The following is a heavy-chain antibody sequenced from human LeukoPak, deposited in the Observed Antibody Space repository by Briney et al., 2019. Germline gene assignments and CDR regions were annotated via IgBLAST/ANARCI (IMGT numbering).Heavy chain of an antibody. J-gene: IGHJ4*02. CDR3: AREGWEELGHYFDY. Sequence: GGSLRLSCAASGFPVSSNYMTWVRQAPQKGLEWGSTIHSDGSTYYVDSVKGRFIISRDISQNTVYLEMNSLRAEDAAVYYCAREGWEELGHYFDYWGQGTVVTVSS. V-gene: IGHV3-53*01. CDR2: IHSDGST. D-gene: IGHD1-26*01. CDR1: GFPVSSNY.